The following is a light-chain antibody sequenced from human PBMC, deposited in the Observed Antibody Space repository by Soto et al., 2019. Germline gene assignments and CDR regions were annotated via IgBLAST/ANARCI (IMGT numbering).Light chain of an antibody. CDR3: QQYYSTPRT. CDR1: HSVLYSSNNKNY. V-gene: IGKV4-1*01. J-gene: IGKJ1*01. CDR2: WAS. Sequence: DIVMTQSPDSLSVSLGESATINCKSRHSVLYSSNNKNYLAWYQQKPGQPPKLLIYWASTRESGVPDRFSGSGSGTDFTLTISSLQAEDVAVYYCQQYYSTPRTFGQGTKVDIK.